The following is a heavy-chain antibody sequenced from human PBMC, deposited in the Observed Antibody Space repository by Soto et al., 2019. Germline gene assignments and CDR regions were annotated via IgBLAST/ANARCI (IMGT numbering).Heavy chain of an antibody. Sequence: SETLSLTCAVSGGSISSGGYSWSWIRQPPGKGLEWIGYIYHSGSTYYNPSLKSRVTISVDTSKNQFSLKLSSVTAADTAVYYCASSNWFDPWGLGTLVTVSS. CDR1: GGSISSGGYS. CDR3: ASSNWFDP. J-gene: IGHJ5*02. V-gene: IGHV4-30-2*01. CDR2: IYHSGST.